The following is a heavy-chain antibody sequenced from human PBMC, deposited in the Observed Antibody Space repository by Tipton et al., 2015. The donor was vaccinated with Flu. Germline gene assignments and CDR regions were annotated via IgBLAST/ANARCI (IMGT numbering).Heavy chain of an antibody. Sequence: SLRLSCEASGFTFSSYDMHWVRQTTGKGLEWVSGIGSSGDTYFPDSVKGRFTISRDNAKNSVYLQMRSLRAGDTAVYYCARGPLPDSNWYNGMDVWGQGTTVTVSS. J-gene: IGHJ6*02. CDR1: GFTFSSYD. V-gene: IGHV3-13*01. CDR2: IGSSGDT. D-gene: IGHD6-13*01. CDR3: ARGPLPDSNWYNGMDV.